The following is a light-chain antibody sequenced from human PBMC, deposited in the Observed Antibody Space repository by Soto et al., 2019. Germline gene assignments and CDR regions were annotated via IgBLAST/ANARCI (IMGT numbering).Light chain of an antibody. V-gene: IGLV2-14*01. J-gene: IGLJ1*01. Sequence: QSALTQPASVSGSPGQSISISCTGTSSDVGGYNYVSWYQQHPGKAPKLMIYEVSNRPSGVSNRFSGSKSGNTASLTISGLQAEDEADYYCNSNRSDTPVVFGTGTKVTVL. CDR1: SSDVGGYNY. CDR3: NSNRSDTPVV. CDR2: EVS.